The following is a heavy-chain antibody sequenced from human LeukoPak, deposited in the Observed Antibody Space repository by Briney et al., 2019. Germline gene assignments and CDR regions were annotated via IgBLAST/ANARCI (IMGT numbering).Heavy chain of an antibody. J-gene: IGHJ4*02. CDR1: GFTLSSYW. V-gene: IGHV3-74*01. Sequence: GGSLRLSCAASGFTLSSYWVNWVRQAPGKGLVWVSRIDSDGSTTYADSVKGRFTISGDNANNTLYLQMNSLRAEDTAVYYCARGYGIAHWGQGTLVTVSS. CDR3: ARGYGIAH. CDR2: IDSDGST. D-gene: IGHD4-17*01.